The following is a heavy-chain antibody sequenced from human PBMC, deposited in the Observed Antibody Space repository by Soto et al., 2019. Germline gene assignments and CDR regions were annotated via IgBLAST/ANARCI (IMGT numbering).Heavy chain of an antibody. V-gene: IGHV4-31*03. CDR2: IYYSGST. D-gene: IGHD2-15*01. CDR3: ARMGGNSYYYYGMDV. Sequence: TSETLSLTCTVSGGSISSGGYYWTWIRQHPGKGLEWIGYIYYSGSTYYNPSLKSRVTISVDTSKNQFSLKLSSVTAADTAVYYCARMGGNSYYYYGMDVWGQGTTVTVSS. J-gene: IGHJ6*02. CDR1: GGSISSGGYY.